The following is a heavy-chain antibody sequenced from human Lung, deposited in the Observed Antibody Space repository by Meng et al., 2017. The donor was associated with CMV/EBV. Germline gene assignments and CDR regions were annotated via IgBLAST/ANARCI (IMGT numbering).Heavy chain of an antibody. CDR1: GFTFSTYT. J-gene: IGHJ6*02. Sequence: GESLKISCTTSGFTFSTYTMHWVRQAPGKGLEWVSYISSSGSTIYYADSVKGRFTISRDNAKNSLYLQMNSLRAEDTAVYYCARDEAYGMDVWGQGTTVTVSS. CDR3: ARDEAYGMDV. V-gene: IGHV3-48*04. CDR2: ISSSGSTI.